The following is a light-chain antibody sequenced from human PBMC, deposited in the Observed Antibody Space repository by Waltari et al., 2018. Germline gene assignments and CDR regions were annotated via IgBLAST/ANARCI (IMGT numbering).Light chain of an antibody. Sequence: DVVMTQSPLSLPVTLGQPASISCRSSQSLVYSDGNTYLTWFQQRPGQSPRRLVYKVSNRDSGVPDRFSGSGSVTDFTLKISRVEAEDVGIYYCMQASLWPPSFGQGTKLEFK. V-gene: IGKV2-30*01. CDR1: QSLVYSDGNTY. CDR3: MQASLWPPS. CDR2: KVS. J-gene: IGKJ2*03.